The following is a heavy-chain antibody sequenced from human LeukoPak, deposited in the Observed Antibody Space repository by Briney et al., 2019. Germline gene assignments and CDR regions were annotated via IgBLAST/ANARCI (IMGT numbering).Heavy chain of an antibody. CDR1: GFTIRNYL. CDR3: ARGYSRAAFDI. J-gene: IGHJ3*02. Sequence: PGGSLRLSRAASGFTIRNYLMNWVRQAPGKGLEWVSFISSTGGTIYYADSVKGRFTVSRDNGRNSLLLQMNSLRAEDTALYYCARGYSRAAFDIWGQGTVVAVSS. V-gene: IGHV3-48*01. CDR2: ISSTGGTI. D-gene: IGHD2-15*01.